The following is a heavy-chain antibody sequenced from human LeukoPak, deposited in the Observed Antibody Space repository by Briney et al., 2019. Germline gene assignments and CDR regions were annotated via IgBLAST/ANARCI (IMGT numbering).Heavy chain of an antibody. Sequence: ASMKVSCKASGYTFTSYYMHWVRQAPGQGLEWMGIINPSGGSTSYAPKFQGRVTMTRDTSTSTVYMDLSSLRSEDSAVYYCARDSHDTSGYPGYWGQGTLVTVSS. CDR2: INPSGGST. CDR1: GYTFTSYY. CDR3: ARDSHDTSGYPGY. V-gene: IGHV1-46*01. D-gene: IGHD3-22*01. J-gene: IGHJ4*02.